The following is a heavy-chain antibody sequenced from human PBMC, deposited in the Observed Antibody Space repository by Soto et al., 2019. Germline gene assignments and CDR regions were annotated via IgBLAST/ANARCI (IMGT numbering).Heavy chain of an antibody. Sequence: PGGSLRLSCTASGLTFGDYAMSWFRQAPGKGLEWVGFIRSKAYGGTTEYAASVKGRFTISRDDSKSIAYLQMNSLKTEDTAVYYCSMGAAAGNYYYYGMDVWGQGTTVTVSS. CDR2: IRSKAYGGTT. V-gene: IGHV3-49*03. J-gene: IGHJ6*02. D-gene: IGHD6-13*01. CDR3: SMGAAAGNYYYYGMDV. CDR1: GLTFGDYA.